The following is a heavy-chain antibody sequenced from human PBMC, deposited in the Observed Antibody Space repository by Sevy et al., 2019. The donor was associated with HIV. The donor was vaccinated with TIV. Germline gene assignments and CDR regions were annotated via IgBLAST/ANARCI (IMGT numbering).Heavy chain of an antibody. J-gene: IGHJ1*01. CDR3: ARDAGSGWQKYFQK. CDR2: ISYTSGYI. V-gene: IGHV3-21*06. Sequence: GGSLRLSCAASGVSLNTYSMNWVRQAPGKGLEWVSSISYTSGYIFYADSVKGRFTIARDNARNSLYLQINSLSGEDTAVYYCARDAGSGWQKYFQKCCHGTLVTVSS. D-gene: IGHD6-19*01. CDR1: GVSLNTYS.